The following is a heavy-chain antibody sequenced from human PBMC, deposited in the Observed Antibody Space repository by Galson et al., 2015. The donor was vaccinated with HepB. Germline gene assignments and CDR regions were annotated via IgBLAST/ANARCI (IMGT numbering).Heavy chain of an antibody. Sequence: SVKVSCKASGYTFRRYAISWVRQAPGQGLEWMGWINPYNGRINYALKLQGRVTMTTDTSTSTAYMELRSLRSDDTAVYYCAKDRPVHSGEPRGLDYWGQGTLVTVSS. CDR2: INPYNGRI. CDR3: AKDRPVHSGEPRGLDY. D-gene: IGHD3-10*01. CDR1: GYTFRRYA. V-gene: IGHV1-18*01. J-gene: IGHJ4*02.